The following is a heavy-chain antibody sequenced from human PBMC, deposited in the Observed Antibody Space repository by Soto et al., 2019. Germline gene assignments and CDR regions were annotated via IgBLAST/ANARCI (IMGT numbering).Heavy chain of an antibody. CDR2: FFPRESGT. V-gene: IGHV5-51*01. CDR1: GYTFTKYW. Sequence: GESLKISWQCFGYTFTKYWIGWVRHMPGRGLGRVGVFFPRESGTRYNSSFEGQATISSDRSVATAYLHWTGLKASDTAIYLCARLGSVLQPIDYWGQGTPVTVS. D-gene: IGHD4-4*01. CDR3: ARLGSVLQPIDY. J-gene: IGHJ4*02.